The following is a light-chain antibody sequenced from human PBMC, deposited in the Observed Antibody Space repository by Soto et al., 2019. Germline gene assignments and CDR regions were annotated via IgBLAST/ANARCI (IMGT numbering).Light chain of an antibody. J-gene: IGLJ1*01. CDR1: SGDVGAYNY. V-gene: IGLV2-14*01. Sequence: QSVLAQPASVSGSPGQSITISCSGTSGDVGAYNYVAWYQQHPGKAPKLIIYEVTNRPSGISYRFSGSKSGNTASLTISGLQGEDEADYYCGAYTVSRTYVFGTGTKVTVL. CDR3: GAYTVSRTYV. CDR2: EVT.